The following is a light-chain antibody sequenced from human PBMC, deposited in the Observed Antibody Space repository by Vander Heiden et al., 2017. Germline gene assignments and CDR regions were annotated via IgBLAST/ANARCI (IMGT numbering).Light chain of an antibody. CDR1: SSDVGSYNL. CDR2: EGS. Sequence: QSALTQPASVSGSPGQSITISCTGTSSDVGSYNLVSWYQQHPGKAPKLMSYEGSKRPSGVSNRFSGSKSGNTASLTISGLQAEDEADYDCCSYAGSSTPKLVFGGGTKLTVL. CDR3: CSYAGSSTPKLV. V-gene: IGLV2-23*01. J-gene: IGLJ3*02.